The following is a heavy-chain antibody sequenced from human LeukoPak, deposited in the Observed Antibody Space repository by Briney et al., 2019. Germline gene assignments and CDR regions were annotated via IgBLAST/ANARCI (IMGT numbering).Heavy chain of an antibody. J-gene: IGHJ3*02. V-gene: IGHV3-23*01. CDR1: GLTFSNYA. CDR2: ITGSGRGT. D-gene: IGHD4-17*01. CDR3: SKDPNGDYVGAFDM. Sequence: GGSLRLSCTASGLTFSNYATTWVRRAPGKGLEWVSSITGSGRGTYYADSVKGRFSVSRDNSQNTVFLHMNSLRADDTALYYCSKDPNGDYVGAFDMWGPGTMVTVSS.